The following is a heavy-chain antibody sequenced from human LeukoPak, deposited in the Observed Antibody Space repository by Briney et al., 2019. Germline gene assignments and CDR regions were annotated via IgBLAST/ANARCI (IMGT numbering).Heavy chain of an antibody. CDR3: VKPLVTGRLSGVFQY. J-gene: IGHJ4*02. CDR1: GFMFNTYD. D-gene: IGHD2-21*02. Sequence: GGSLRLSCAASGFMFNTYDMSWLRLAPGKGPEWVAIISITGSSSSYADSVQGSFNISRDNSKNTVYLEMNNLGAEDTAVYYCVKPLVTGRLSGVFQYWGQGALVTVSS. CDR2: ISITGSSS. V-gene: IGHV3-23*01.